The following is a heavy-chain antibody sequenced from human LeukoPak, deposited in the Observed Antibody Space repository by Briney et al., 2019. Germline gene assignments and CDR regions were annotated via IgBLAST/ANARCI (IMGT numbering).Heavy chain of an antibody. CDR3: ARVRGSYYGPGSYYN. D-gene: IGHD3-10*01. CDR1: GGSFSGYY. Sequence: SETLSLTCAVYGGSFSGYYWSWIRQPPGKGLEWIGEINHSGSTNYNPSLKSRVTISVDTSKNQSSPKLSSVTAADTAVYYCARVRGSYYGPGSYYNWGQGTLVTVSS. CDR2: INHSGST. J-gene: IGHJ4*02. V-gene: IGHV4-34*01.